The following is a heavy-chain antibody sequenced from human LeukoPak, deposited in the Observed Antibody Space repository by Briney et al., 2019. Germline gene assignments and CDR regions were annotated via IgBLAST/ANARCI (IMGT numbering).Heavy chain of an antibody. D-gene: IGHD3-22*01. J-gene: IGHJ4*02. V-gene: IGHV3-13*05. CDR1: GFTFSSYD. CDR3: ARGVYDSGGYYSYFDY. CDR2: IGTAGDP. Sequence: GGSLRLSCAASGFTFSSYDMHWVRQATGKGLEWVSAIGTAGDPYYTGSVKGRFTISRENAKNSLYLQMNSLRAGDTAVYYCARGVYDSGGYYSYFDYWGQGTLVTVSS.